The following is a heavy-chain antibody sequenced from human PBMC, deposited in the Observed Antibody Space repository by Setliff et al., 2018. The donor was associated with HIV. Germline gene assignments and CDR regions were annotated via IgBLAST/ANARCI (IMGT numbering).Heavy chain of an antibody. J-gene: IGHJ4*02. CDR2: ISWNSGSI. CDR1: GFTFDDYA. V-gene: IGHV3-9*01. Sequence: GGSLRLSCAASGFTFDDYAMHWVRQAPGKGLEWVSGISWNSGSIGYADSVKGRFTISRDNAKNSLYLQMNSLRAEDTAVYYCARGENYYDSSGYYLNDYWGQGTLVTVSS. D-gene: IGHD3-22*01. CDR3: ARGENYYDSSGYYLNDY.